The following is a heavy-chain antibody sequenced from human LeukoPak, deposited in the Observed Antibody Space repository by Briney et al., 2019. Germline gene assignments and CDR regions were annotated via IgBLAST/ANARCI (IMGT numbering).Heavy chain of an antibody. Sequence: GRSLRLSCAASGFTFSDYYMSWIRQAPGKGLEWVSYISGSGSTMYYADSVKGRFTISRDNAKNSLYLQMNSLRAEDTAVYYCARRHIVVVDAFDIWGQGTMVTVSS. J-gene: IGHJ3*02. CDR3: ARRHIVVVDAFDI. D-gene: IGHD2-21*01. CDR2: ISGSGSTM. V-gene: IGHV3-11*01. CDR1: GFTFSDYY.